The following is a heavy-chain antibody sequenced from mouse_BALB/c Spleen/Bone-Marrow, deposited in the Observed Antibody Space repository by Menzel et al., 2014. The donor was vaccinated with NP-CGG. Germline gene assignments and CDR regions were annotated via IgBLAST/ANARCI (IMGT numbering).Heavy chain of an antibody. CDR3: ARLGYYGGFAY. D-gene: IGHD2-3*01. J-gene: IGHJ3*01. V-gene: IGHV4-1*02. Sequence: EVQLQQSGGGLVQPGGSLKLSCAASGFDFSGFWMGWVRQAPGKGLEWIGEINPDSSTINYTPSLKDRFIIPRDNAKNTLYLQMSKVRSEDTALYYCARLGYYGGFAYWGQGTLSLSLQ. CDR1: GFDFSGFW. CDR2: INPDSSTI.